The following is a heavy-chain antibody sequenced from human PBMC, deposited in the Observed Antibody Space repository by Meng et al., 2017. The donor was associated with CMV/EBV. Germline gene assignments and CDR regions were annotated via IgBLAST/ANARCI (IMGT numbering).Heavy chain of an antibody. Sequence: SVKVSCKASGGTFSSYAISWVRQAPGQGLEWMGGIIPIFGTANYAQKFQGRATITTDESTSTAYMELSSLRSEDTAVYYCASERRSPNWFDPWGQGTLVTVSS. V-gene: IGHV1-69*05. CDR1: GGTFSSYA. J-gene: IGHJ5*02. CDR2: IIPIFGTA. D-gene: IGHD3-10*01. CDR3: ASERRSPNWFDP.